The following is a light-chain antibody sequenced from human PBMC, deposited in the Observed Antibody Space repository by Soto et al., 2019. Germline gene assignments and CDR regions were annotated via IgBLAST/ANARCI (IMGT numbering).Light chain of an antibody. V-gene: IGKV1-5*03. Sequence: DIPMTQSPSTLSASVGDRVTITCRASQSISNWLAWYQQKPGKAPKLLIHQASSLASGVPSRFSGGGSGTEFTLTINSLQADDFATYYCQQYNSHSETFGQGTKVDIK. CDR2: QAS. CDR1: QSISNW. CDR3: QQYNSHSET. J-gene: IGKJ1*01.